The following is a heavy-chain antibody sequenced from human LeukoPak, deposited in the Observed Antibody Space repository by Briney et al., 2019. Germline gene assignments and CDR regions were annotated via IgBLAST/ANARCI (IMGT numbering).Heavy chain of an antibody. J-gene: IGHJ6*03. D-gene: IGHD1-1*01. CDR2: VDHTGST. Sequence: SETLSLTCSVSDDSITMYYWTWIRQPPGKGLEWSGYVDHTGSTNFNPSLNGRVSISRDTTKNLFSLRLRSVTAADTAVYFCARGRVSSSTWYSTYYYYFYMDVWGKGATVTVSS. V-gene: IGHV4-59*01. CDR1: DDSITMYY. CDR3: ARGRVSSSTWYSTYYYYFYMDV.